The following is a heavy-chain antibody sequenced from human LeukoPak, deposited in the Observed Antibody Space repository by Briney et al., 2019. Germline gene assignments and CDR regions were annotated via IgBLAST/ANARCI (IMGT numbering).Heavy chain of an antibody. CDR2: IYTNGGA. D-gene: IGHD3-22*01. Sequence: SQTLSLTCTVSGGSVTRGNYYWNWIRQPAGKGLECIGRIYTNGGASYNPSLKSRVTISIDASKNQFSLKLSSVTAADTAVYYCARAYYDSSGYNGLWFDPWGQGTLVTVSS. CDR3: ARAYYDSSGYNGLWFDP. J-gene: IGHJ5*02. CDR1: GGSVTRGNYY. V-gene: IGHV4-61*02.